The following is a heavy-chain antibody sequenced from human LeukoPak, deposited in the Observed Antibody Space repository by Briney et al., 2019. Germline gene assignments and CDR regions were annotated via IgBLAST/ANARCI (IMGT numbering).Heavy chain of an antibody. V-gene: IGHV4-59*01. Sequence: SETLSLTCTVSGGSISSYYWSWIRQPPGKGLEWIGYIYYSGSTNYNPSLKSRVTISVDTSKNQLSLKLSSVTAADTAVYYCARGGSSGWYYFDYWGQGTLVTASS. D-gene: IGHD6-19*01. CDR1: GGSISSYY. J-gene: IGHJ4*02. CDR2: IYYSGST. CDR3: ARGGSSGWYYFDY.